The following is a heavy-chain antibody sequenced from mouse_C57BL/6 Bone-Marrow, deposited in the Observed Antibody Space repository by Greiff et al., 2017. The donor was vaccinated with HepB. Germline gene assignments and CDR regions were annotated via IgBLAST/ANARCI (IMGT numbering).Heavy chain of an antibody. V-gene: IGHV5-16*01. CDR3: AREEGDGYYGAMDY. D-gene: IGHD2-3*01. J-gene: IGHJ4*01. Sequence: DVKLVESEGGLVQPGSSMKLSCTASGFTFSDYYMAWVRQVPEKGLEWVANINYDGSSTYYLDSLKSRFIISRDNAKNILYLQMSSLKSEDTATYYCAREEGDGYYGAMDYWGQGTSVTVSS. CDR1: GFTFSDYY. CDR2: INYDGSST.